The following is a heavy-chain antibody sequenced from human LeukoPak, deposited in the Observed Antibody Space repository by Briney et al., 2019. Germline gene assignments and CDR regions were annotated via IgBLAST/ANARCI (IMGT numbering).Heavy chain of an antibody. CDR3: AREDTGLEGY. CDR2: IYHSGST. J-gene: IGHJ4*02. V-gene: IGHV4-30-2*01. Sequence: SQTLSLTCTVSGGSISSGGYYWSWIRQPPGKGLEWIGYIYHSGSTYYNPSLKSRVTISVDRSKNQFSLKLSSVTAADTAVYYCAREDTGLEGYWGQGTLVTVSS. D-gene: IGHD1-14*01. CDR1: GGSISSGGYY.